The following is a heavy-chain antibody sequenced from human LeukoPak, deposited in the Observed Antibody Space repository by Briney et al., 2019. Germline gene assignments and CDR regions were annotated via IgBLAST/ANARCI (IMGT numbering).Heavy chain of an antibody. J-gene: IGHJ6*03. Sequence: SETLSLTCTVSGGSISNYYWSWIRQPPGKGLEWIGYIYYSGSTNYNPSLKSRVSISVDTSKNQFSLKLSSVTAADTAVYYCARTTEAHSWRTRYYDYYMDVWGKGTTVTVSS. CDR3: ARTTEAHSWRTRYYDYYMDV. CDR1: GGSISNYY. D-gene: IGHD6-13*01. V-gene: IGHV4-59*01. CDR2: IYYSGST.